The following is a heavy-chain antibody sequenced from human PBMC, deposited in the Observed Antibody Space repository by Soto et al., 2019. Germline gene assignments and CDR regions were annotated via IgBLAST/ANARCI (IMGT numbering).Heavy chain of an antibody. CDR2: TYHGGAT. V-gene: IGHV4-4*02. D-gene: IGHD1-1*01. CDR3: AHQTISYNLDV. Sequence: QVQLQESGPGLVKPSGTLSLTCAVSGGSIRGHYWWSWVRQTPEKGLEWIGETYHGGATYYNPSLKSRATISTDESKNQLSLKLSSVTAADTAIYYCAHQTISYNLDVWGQGTTVTVSS. CDR1: GGSIRGHYW. J-gene: IGHJ6*02.